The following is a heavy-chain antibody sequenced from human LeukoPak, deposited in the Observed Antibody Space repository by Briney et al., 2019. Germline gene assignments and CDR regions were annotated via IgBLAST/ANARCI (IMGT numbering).Heavy chain of an antibody. J-gene: IGHJ4*02. CDR3: AREAMGAGIDY. D-gene: IGHD1-26*01. CDR2: IYYSGST. V-gene: IGHV4-31*03. Sequence: PSQTLSLTCTVSGGSISSGGYYWSWIRQHPGKGLEWTGYIYYSGSTYYNPSLKSRVTISVDTSKNQFSLKLGSVTAADTAVYYCAREAMGAGIDYWGQGTLVTVSS. CDR1: GGSISSGGYY.